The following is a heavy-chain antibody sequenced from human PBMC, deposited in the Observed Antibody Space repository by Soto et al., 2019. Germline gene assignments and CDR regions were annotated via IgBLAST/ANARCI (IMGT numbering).Heavy chain of an antibody. J-gene: IGHJ4*02. V-gene: IGHV3-48*03. Sequence: HPGGSLRLSCAASGFTFSSYEMNWVRQAPGKTLEWVSYVSSGGDNSHYADSVKGRFSISRDNAENFLYLQLNSLRPEDTALYYCAKGQYPLGYLDYWGQGTLVTVSS. D-gene: IGHD2-2*01. CDR2: VSSGGDNS. CDR1: GFTFSSYE. CDR3: AKGQYPLGYLDY.